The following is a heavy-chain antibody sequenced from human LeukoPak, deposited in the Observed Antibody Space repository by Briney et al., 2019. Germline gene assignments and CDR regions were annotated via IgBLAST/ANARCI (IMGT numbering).Heavy chain of an antibody. CDR3: ARGYDSSGYYPPNY. V-gene: IGHV3-23*01. Sequence: GGSLRLSCAASGFTFSSYAMSWVRQAPGKGLEWVSAISGSGGSTYYADSVKGRFTISRDNAKNSLYLQMNSLRAEDTAVYYCARGYDSSGYYPPNYWGQGTLVTVSS. CDR1: GFTFSSYA. CDR2: ISGSGGST. D-gene: IGHD3-22*01. J-gene: IGHJ4*02.